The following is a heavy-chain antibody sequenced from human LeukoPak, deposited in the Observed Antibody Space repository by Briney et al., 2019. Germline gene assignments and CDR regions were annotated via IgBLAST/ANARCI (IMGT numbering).Heavy chain of an antibody. J-gene: IGHJ6*03. D-gene: IGHD3-3*01. Sequence: GGSLRLSCAASGFTFSDYYMSWIRQAPGEGLEWVSYISSSGSTIYYADSVKGRFTISRDNAKNSLYLQMNSLRAEDTAVYYCARERSGYHPSYYYYYMDVWGKGTTVTVSS. CDR2: ISSSGSTI. V-gene: IGHV3-11*01. CDR3: ARERSGYHPSYYYYYMDV. CDR1: GFTFSDYY.